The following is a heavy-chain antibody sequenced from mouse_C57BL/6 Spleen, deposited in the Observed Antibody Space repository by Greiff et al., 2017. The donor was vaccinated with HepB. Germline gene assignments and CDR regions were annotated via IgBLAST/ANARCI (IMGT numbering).Heavy chain of an antibody. Sequence: QVQLQQSGTELVKPGASVKLSCKASGYTFTSYWMHWVKQRPGQGLEWIGNINPSNGGTNYNEKFKSKATLTVDKSSSTAYMQLSSLTSEDSAVYYCARGLLPLEYFDVWGTGTTVTVSS. D-gene: IGHD1-1*01. V-gene: IGHV1-53*01. J-gene: IGHJ1*03. CDR1: GYTFTSYW. CDR2: INPSNGGT. CDR3: ARGLLPLEYFDV.